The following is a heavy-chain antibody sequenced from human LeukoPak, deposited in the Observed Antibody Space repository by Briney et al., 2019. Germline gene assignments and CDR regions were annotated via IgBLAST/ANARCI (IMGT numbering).Heavy chain of an antibody. Sequence: GGSLRLSCAASGFTFSSYTMNWVRQPPGKGLEWVSNIGTSSTTIYYADSVKGRFTISRDNSKNTLYLQMNSLRAEDTAVYYCAKDVGSTMVRGVLDYWGQGTLVTVSS. J-gene: IGHJ4*02. D-gene: IGHD3-10*01. CDR1: GFTFSSYT. V-gene: IGHV3-48*01. CDR3: AKDVGSTMVRGVLDY. CDR2: IGTSSTTI.